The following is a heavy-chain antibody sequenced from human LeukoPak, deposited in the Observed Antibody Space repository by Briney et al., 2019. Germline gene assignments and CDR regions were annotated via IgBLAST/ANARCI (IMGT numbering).Heavy chain of an antibody. J-gene: IGHJ6*02. CDR1: GGTFSSYA. V-gene: IGHV1-69*04. CDR2: TIPILGIA. CDR3: ARDPRGAARLNYYYGMDV. D-gene: IGHD6-6*01. Sequence: SVRVSCKASGGTFSSYAISWVRQAPGQGLEWMGRTIPILGIANYAQKFQGRVTISADKSTSTAYMELSSLRSEDTAVYYCARDPRGAARLNYYYGMDVWGQGTTVTVSS.